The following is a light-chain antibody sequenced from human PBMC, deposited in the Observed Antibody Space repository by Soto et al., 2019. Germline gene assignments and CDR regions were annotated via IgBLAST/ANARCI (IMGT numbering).Light chain of an antibody. CDR1: QSINTY. V-gene: IGKV1-39*01. J-gene: IGKJ1*01. CDR2: AAS. CDR3: QQSYRTPWT. Sequence: DIQTTQSPPSLSASMGDRITITCRASQSINTYLNWYQQNPGNAPKLLIYAASSLQSGVPSRFSGNGSGTDFTLSISSLRPEDFATYYCQQSYRTPWTFGPGTKVDIK.